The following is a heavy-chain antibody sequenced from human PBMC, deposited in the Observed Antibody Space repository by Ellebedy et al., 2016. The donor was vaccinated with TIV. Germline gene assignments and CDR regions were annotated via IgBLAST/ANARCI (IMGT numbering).Heavy chain of an antibody. J-gene: IGHJ6*03. D-gene: IGHD2/OR15-2a*01. CDR3: ARPNMGYYYMDA. Sequence: PGGSLRLSCKGSGYSFTSYWVGWVRQLPGKGLEWVGITYPDGSDTRYSPSFQGQVTISADKSISTVFLQWSSLKASDTAIYYCARPNMGYYYMDAWGTGTTVSVSS. CDR2: TYPDGSDT. CDR1: GYSFTSYW. V-gene: IGHV5-51*01.